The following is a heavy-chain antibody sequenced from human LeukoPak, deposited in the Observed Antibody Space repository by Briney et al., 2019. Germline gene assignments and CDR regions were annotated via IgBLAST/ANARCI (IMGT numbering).Heavy chain of an antibody. CDR1: VGTFSSYA. CDR3: ARHLDIVATTLIDY. V-gene: IGHV1-69*06. D-gene: IGHD5-12*01. Sequence: SVKVSCKASVGTFSSYAISWVRQAPGQGLEWMGRIIPIFGTANYAQKFQGRVTITADKSTSTAYMELSSLRSEDTAVYYCARHLDIVATTLIDYWGQGTLVTVSS. J-gene: IGHJ4*02. CDR2: IIPIFGTA.